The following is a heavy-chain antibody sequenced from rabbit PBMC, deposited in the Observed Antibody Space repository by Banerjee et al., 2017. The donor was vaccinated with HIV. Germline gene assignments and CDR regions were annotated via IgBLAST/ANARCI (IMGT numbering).Heavy chain of an antibody. V-gene: IGHV1S45*01. J-gene: IGHJ4*01. D-gene: IGHD1-1*01. CDR3: ARETKWSGYDFDL. CDR2: ISGGSGRT. CDR1: GFTFSSGHY. Sequence: QEQLVESGGGLVQPEGSLTLTCTASGFTFSSGHYMCWVRQAPGKGLEWIACISGGSGRTWYASWAKGRSTISRISSTTVTLQMTRLTAADTATFFCARETKWSGYDFDLWGPGTLVTVS.